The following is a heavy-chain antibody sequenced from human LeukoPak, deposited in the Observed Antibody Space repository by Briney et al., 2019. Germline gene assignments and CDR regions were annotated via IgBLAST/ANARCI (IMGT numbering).Heavy chain of an antibody. V-gene: IGHV4-59*01. D-gene: IGHD6-19*01. CDR3: ARDSAWSYFDY. CDR1: GDSISRYQ. Sequence: PSETLSLTCTVSGDSISRYQWTWIRQPPGKGLEWIGYIYDTGSTNRNPSLKSRVAISVDTSKNQFSLKLSSVTAADTAVYYCARDSAWSYFDYWGQGTLVTVSS. CDR2: IYDTGST. J-gene: IGHJ4*02.